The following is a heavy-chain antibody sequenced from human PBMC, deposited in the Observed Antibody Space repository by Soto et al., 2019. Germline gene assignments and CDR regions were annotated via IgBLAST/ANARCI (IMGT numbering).Heavy chain of an antibody. CDR3: ARDGPDYGDYGPVGDKKRYYYYYGMDV. CDR1: GYTFTSYG. V-gene: IGHV1-18*01. CDR2: ISAYNGNT. Sequence: ASVKVSCKASGYTFTSYGISWVRQAPGQGLEWMGWISAYNGNTNYAQKLQGRVTMTTDTSTSTAYMELRSLRSDDTAVYYCARDGPDYGDYGPVGDKKRYYYYYGMDVWGQGTTVTVSS. J-gene: IGHJ6*02. D-gene: IGHD4-17*01.